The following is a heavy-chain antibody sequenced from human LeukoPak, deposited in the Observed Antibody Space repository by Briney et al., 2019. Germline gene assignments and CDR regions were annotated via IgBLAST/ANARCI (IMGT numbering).Heavy chain of an antibody. Sequence: GGSLRLSCAASGFTFSSYSMNWVRQAPGKGLEWVSYISSSSSTIYYADSVKGRFTISRDNAKNSLYLQMNSLRAEDTAVYYCARGWEGYFDYWGQGTLVTVSS. CDR1: GFTFSSYS. D-gene: IGHD6-19*01. J-gene: IGHJ4*02. V-gene: IGHV3-48*01. CDR3: ARGWEGYFDY. CDR2: ISSSSSTI.